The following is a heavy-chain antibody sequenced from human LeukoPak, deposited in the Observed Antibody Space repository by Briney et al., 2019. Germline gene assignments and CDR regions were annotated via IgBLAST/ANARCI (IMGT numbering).Heavy chain of an antibody. V-gene: IGHV1-69*05. CDR3: ARGDSGYDYGFDY. J-gene: IGHJ4*02. D-gene: IGHD5-12*01. Sequence: ASVKVSCKASGGTFSSHAISWVRQAPGQGLEWVGGIILIFGTTNYAQKFQGRVTITTDESTSTGYMELRSLRSDDTAVYYCARGDSGYDYGFDYWGQGTLVTVSS. CDR1: GGTFSSHA. CDR2: IILIFGTT.